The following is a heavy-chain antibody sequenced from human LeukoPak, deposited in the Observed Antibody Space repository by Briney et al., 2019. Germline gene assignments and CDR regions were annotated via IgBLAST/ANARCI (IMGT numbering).Heavy chain of an antibody. J-gene: IGHJ5*02. CDR3: ARHIVVVSTPADWFDP. D-gene: IGHD2-21*01. CDR1: GGSISSSSYY. Sequence: SETLSLTCTVSGGSISSSSYYWGWIRQPPGRGPEWIGSIYYSGSTYYNPSLKSRVTISVDTSKNQFSLKLSSVSAADTAVYYCARHIVVVSTPADWFDPWGQGTLVTVSS. V-gene: IGHV4-39*01. CDR2: IYYSGST.